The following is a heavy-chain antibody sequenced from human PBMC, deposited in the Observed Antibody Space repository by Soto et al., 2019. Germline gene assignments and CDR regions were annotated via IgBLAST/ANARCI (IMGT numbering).Heavy chain of an antibody. CDR2: IYRGGST. D-gene: IGHD3-10*01. Sequence: EVQLVESGGGLGQPGGSLRLSCAASGFTVSSNYMSWVRQAPGKGLEWVSVIYRGGSTYYADSVKCRFTISRDNSKNTLSLQMNRLRAADTAVYYCARVGYYGSGSYNFDYWGQGTLVTVSS. CDR1: GFTVSSNY. V-gene: IGHV3-66*01. J-gene: IGHJ4*02. CDR3: ARVGYYGSGSYNFDY.